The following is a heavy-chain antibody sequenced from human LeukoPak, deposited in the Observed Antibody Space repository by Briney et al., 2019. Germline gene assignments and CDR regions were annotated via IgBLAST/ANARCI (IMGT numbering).Heavy chain of an antibody. CDR3: ARDLFGDSGV. CDR1: GGSINSVDYY. D-gene: IGHD2-21*01. Sequence: SQTLSLTCTVSGGSINSVDYYWSWIRQSPGKGLEWIGYIYYSGSTSYNPSLKSRVTISVDTSKNQFSLKLSSVTAADTAVYYCARDLFGDSGVWGQGTLVTVSS. J-gene: IGHJ4*02. V-gene: IGHV4-30-4*01. CDR2: IYYSGST.